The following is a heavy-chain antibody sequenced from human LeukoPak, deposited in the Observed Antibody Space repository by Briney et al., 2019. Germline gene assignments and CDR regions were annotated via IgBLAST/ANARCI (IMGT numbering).Heavy chain of an antibody. J-gene: IGHJ5*02. CDR3: ARGGDYSYYDTRYNWFDP. CDR2: ISSSSSTI. Sequence: GGSLRLSCAASGFTVSSYSMNWVRQAPGKGLEWVSYISSSSSTIYYADSVKGRFTISRDNAKNSLYLQVNSLRAEDTAVYYCARGGDYSYYDTRYNWFDPWGQGTLVTVSS. V-gene: IGHV3-48*04. CDR1: GFTVSSYS. D-gene: IGHD4-11*01.